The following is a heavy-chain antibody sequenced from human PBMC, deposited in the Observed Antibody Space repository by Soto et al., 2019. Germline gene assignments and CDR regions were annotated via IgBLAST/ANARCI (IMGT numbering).Heavy chain of an antibody. Sequence: ETLSLTCAVYGGSLGGYYWSWIRRPPGKGLEWIGEINHSGSTNYNPSLKSRGTISVDTSKNQFSLKLSSVTAAPTAVYYCASTCHALWSAKCLHLSGQALLLTVS. CDR3: ASTCHALWSAKCLHL. CDR2: INHSGST. CDR1: GGSLGGYY. D-gene: IGHD3-3*01. J-gene: IGHJ5*02. V-gene: IGHV4-34*01.